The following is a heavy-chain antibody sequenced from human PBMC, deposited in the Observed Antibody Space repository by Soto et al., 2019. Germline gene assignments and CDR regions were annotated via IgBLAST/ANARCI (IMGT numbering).Heavy chain of an antibody. CDR3: ARGGYSYGQKWAVDY. Sequence: GGSLRLSCAASGFTVSSNYMSWVRQAPGKGLEWVSVIYSGGSTSYADSVKGRFTISRDNSKNTLYLQMNSLRAEDTAVYYCARGGYSYGQKWAVDYWGQGTLVTVSS. J-gene: IGHJ4*02. D-gene: IGHD5-18*01. CDR2: IYSGGST. V-gene: IGHV3-53*01. CDR1: GFTVSSNY.